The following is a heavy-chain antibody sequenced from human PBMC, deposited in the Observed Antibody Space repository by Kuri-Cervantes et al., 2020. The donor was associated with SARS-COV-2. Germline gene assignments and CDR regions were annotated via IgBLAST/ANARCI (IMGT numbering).Heavy chain of an antibody. CDR2: ISGSGGST. V-gene: IGHV3-23*01. Sequence: GESLKISCAASGFTFSSYAMSWVRQAPGKGLEWVSAISGSGGSTYYADSVKGRFTISRDNSRNTVDLQMNSLRGDDTAVYYCSKAVRGHYASGSRDTGGMYVWGQGATVTVSS. J-gene: IGHJ6*01. CDR3: SKAVRGHYASGSRDTGGMYV. D-gene: IGHD3-10*01. CDR1: GFTFSSYA.